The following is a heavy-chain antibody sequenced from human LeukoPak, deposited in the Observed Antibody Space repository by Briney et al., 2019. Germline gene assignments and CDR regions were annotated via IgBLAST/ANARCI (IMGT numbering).Heavy chain of an antibody. CDR2: LSYTGKT. CDR1: GASVSSSH. Sequence: SETLSLTCVVSGASVSSSHWNWIRQLPGKGLEWIGCLSYTGKTDYNPSLTSRVTISLDTSKNHVSLKLRSVTAADTAVYYCSEGYFEPFDHWGQGTLVTVSS. CDR3: SEGYFEPFDH. J-gene: IGHJ4*02. V-gene: IGHV4-59*02. D-gene: IGHD2/OR15-2a*01.